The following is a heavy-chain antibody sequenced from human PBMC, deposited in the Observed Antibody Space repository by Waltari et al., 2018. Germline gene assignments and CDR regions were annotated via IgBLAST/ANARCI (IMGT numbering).Heavy chain of an antibody. D-gene: IGHD7-27*01. V-gene: IGHV3-15*01. J-gene: IGHJ4*01. CDR2: ITSQNDGATT. CDR1: GFRFTPAC. Sequence: EVQMVESGGGSMKPGDSLRLSCVASGFRFTPACLTWVRQAPGKGLEWVGRITSQNDGATTDFAASLRGRFSISRDDSQNMVFLQMSSLRIEDTAVYYCTTLDAPWGGWGHGTLVTVSS. CDR3: TTLDAPWGG.